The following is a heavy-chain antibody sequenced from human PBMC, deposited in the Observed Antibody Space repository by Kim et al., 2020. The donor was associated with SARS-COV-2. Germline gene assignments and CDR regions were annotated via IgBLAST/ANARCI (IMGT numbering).Heavy chain of an antibody. J-gene: IGHJ1*01. D-gene: IGHD6-19*01. Sequence: GASLQISCKGSGYSFTSYWISWVRQMPGKGLEWMGRIDPSDSYTNYSPSFQGHVTISADKSISTAYLQWSSLKASDTAMYYCARHIWYSSGLKYFQHWGQGTLVTVSS. CDR1: GYSFTSYW. CDR3: ARHIWYSSGLKYFQH. V-gene: IGHV5-10-1*01. CDR2: IDPSDSYT.